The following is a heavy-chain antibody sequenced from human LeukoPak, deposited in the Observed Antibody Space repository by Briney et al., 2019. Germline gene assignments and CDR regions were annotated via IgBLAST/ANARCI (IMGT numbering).Heavy chain of an antibody. D-gene: IGHD6-19*01. J-gene: IGHJ4*02. CDR1: GFTFDDYA. CDR3: ARARSGWYFDY. V-gene: IGHV3-43*02. CDR2: ISGDGGST. Sequence: PGGSLRLSCEASGFTFDDYAMHWVRQAPGKGLEWVSLISGDGGSTYYADSVKGRFTISRDKAKNSLYLQMNSLREEDTAVYYCARARSGWYFDYWGQGTLVTVCS.